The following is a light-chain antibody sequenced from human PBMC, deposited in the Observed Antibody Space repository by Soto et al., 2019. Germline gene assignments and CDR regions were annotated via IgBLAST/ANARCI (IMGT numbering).Light chain of an antibody. Sequence: QSVLTQPPSVSGAPGQRVTLSCTGSSTNIGAGYDVQWYQQFPGKAPKLLISGSTNRRSGVPDRFSGSESGTSASLTITGLQAEDEADYHCQSYDSSLSAKVFGGGTQLTV. CDR1: STNIGAGYD. CDR3: QSYDSSLSAKV. CDR2: GST. V-gene: IGLV1-40*01. J-gene: IGLJ3*02.